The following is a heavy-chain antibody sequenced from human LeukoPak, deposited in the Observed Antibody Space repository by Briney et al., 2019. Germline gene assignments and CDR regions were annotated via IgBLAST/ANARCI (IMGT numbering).Heavy chain of an antibody. D-gene: IGHD2-2*01. CDR2: ISGNNDNP. CDR1: GYTFSNFG. V-gene: IGHV1-18*01. Sequence: GASVRVSCKASGYTFSNFGNNWVRQAPGQGLEWMGWISGNNDNPNYGQKFQGRFTVTTDSSTNTAYMELRNLRLDDTAVYYCARDGTSTDDYWGQGTLVTAPS. J-gene: IGHJ4*02. CDR3: ARDGTSTDDY.